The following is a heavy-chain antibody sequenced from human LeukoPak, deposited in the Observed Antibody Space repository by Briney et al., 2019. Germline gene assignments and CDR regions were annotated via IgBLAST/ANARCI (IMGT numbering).Heavy chain of an antibody. CDR1: GFTFSSYA. Sequence: PGGSLRLSCAASGFTFSSYAMHWVRQAPGKGLEWVAVISYDGSNKYYADFVKGRFTISRDNSKNTLYLQMNSLRAEDTAVYYCARDLVKYQLLWGAFDIWGQGTMVTVSS. CDR3: ARDLVKYQLLWGAFDI. J-gene: IGHJ3*02. CDR2: ISYDGSNK. V-gene: IGHV3-30-3*01. D-gene: IGHD2-2*01.